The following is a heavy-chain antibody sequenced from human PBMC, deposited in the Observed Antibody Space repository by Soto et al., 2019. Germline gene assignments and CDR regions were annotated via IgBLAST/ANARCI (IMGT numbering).Heavy chain of an antibody. Sequence: GASVKVSCKASGGTFSSYAISWVRQAPGQGLEWMGGIIPIFGTANYAQKFRGRVTITADESTSTAYMELSSLRSEDTAVYYCATAIAVAGVFDIWGQGTMVTVSS. CDR1: GGTFSSYA. CDR3: ATAIAVAGVFDI. V-gene: IGHV1-69*13. J-gene: IGHJ3*02. D-gene: IGHD6-19*01. CDR2: IIPIFGTA.